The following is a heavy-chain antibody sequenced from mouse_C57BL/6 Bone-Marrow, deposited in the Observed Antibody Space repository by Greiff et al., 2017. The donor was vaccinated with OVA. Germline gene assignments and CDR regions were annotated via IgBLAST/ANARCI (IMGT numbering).Heavy chain of an antibody. D-gene: IGHD2-1*01. CDR1: GYTFTSYW. CDR3: ARAVIYYGNYAWFAY. CDR2: IDPSDSET. V-gene: IGHV1-52*01. J-gene: IGHJ3*01. Sequence: VQLQQPGAELVRPGSSVKLSCKASGYTFTSYWMHWVKQRPIQGLEWIGNIDPSDSETHYNQKFKDKATLTVDKSSSTAYMQLSSLTSEDSAVYYCARAVIYYGNYAWFAYWGQGTLFTVSA.